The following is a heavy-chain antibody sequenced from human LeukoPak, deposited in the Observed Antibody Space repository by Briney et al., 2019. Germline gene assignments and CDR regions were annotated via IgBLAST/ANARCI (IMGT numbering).Heavy chain of an antibody. CDR2: INHSGST. D-gene: IGHD3-3*01. V-gene: IGHV4-38-2*02. Sequence: SKTLSLTCTVSGYSISSGYYWSWIRQPPGKGLEWIGEINHSGSTNYNPSLKSRVTISVDTSKNQFSLKLSSVTAADTAVYYCARTAAIVLRSFGVATEGNWFDPWGQGTLVTVSS. CDR1: GYSISSGYY. J-gene: IGHJ5*02. CDR3: ARTAAIVLRSFGVATEGNWFDP.